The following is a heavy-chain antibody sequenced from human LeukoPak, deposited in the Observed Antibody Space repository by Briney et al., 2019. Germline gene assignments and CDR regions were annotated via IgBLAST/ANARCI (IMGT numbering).Heavy chain of an antibody. Sequence: SETLSLTCTVSGDSISSSSYYWGWIRQPPGKGLEWIGSIYYSGSTYYNPSLKSRVTISVDTSKNQFSLKLSSVTAADTAVYYCARPTYYYDSSGYPKVYFDYWGQGTLVTVSS. J-gene: IGHJ4*02. CDR3: ARPTYYYDSSGYPKVYFDY. D-gene: IGHD3-22*01. V-gene: IGHV4-39*07. CDR1: GDSISSSSYY. CDR2: IYYSGST.